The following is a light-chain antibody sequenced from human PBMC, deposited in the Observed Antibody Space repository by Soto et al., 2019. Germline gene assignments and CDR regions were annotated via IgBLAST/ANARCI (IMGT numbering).Light chain of an antibody. J-gene: IGKJ5*01. CDR1: QSVSSY. Sequence: EIVLPPSPATLSLSPGERSPLSGRASQSVSSYLAWYQQKPGQAPRLLIYDASYRATGIPARFSGSGSGTDFTLTIRRLEPEDLAVYHCQKYDNWPPITVGKGTRLEIK. V-gene: IGKV3-11*01. CDR2: DAS. CDR3: QKYDNWPPIT.